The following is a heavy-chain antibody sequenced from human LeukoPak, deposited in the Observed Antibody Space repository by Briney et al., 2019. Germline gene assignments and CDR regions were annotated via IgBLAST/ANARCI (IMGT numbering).Heavy chain of an antibody. CDR3: AKMYDILTGGFDY. J-gene: IGHJ4*02. Sequence: PGGSLRLSCAASGSTFSSYAMSWVRQAPGKGLEWVSAISGSGGSTYYADTVKGRFTISRDNSKNTLYLQMNSLRAEDTAVYYCAKMYDILTGGFDYWGQGTLVTVSS. V-gene: IGHV3-23*01. D-gene: IGHD3-9*01. CDR1: GSTFSSYA. CDR2: ISGSGGST.